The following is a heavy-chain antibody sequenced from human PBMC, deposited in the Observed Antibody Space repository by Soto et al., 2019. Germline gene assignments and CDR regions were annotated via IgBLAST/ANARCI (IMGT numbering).Heavy chain of an antibody. J-gene: IGHJ4*02. CDR1: GFSFSTYG. V-gene: IGHV3-33*01. CDR2: IWDDGTNK. D-gene: IGHD2-2*01. Sequence: QVQLVESGGGVVQPGRSLRLSCAASGFSFSTYGMHWVRQAPGKGLEWVAVIWDDGTNKYYADSVKGRFTISRDNSKNTLYRQMKSLRAEDTAVYYCVGDLREDGCSSSSCFYFDYWGQGTLVTVSS. CDR3: VGDLREDGCSSSSCFYFDY.